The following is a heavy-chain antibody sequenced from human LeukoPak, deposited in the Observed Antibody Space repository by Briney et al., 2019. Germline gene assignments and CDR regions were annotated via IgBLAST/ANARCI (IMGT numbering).Heavy chain of an antibody. CDR1: GFSFSSDS. V-gene: IGHV3-21*01. D-gene: IGHD1-26*01. J-gene: IGHJ4*02. Sequence: GGSLRLSCAASGFSFSSDSMNWVRQAPGKGLEWVSSISSSSSYIYYADSVKGRFTISRDNAKNSLYLQMNSLRAEDTAVYYCARGIGVGIVGATSYYFDYWGQGTLVTVSS. CDR2: ISSSSSYI. CDR3: ARGIGVGIVGATSYYFDY.